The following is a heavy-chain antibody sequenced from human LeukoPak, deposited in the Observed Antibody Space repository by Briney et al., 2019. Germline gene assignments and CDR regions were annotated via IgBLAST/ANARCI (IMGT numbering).Heavy chain of an antibody. V-gene: IGHV5-51*01. D-gene: IGHD3-10*01. CDR3: ASSTYYYGSLRLPYYYYMDV. J-gene: IGHJ6*03. Sequence: GESLKISCKGSGYSFTSYWIGWVRQMPGKGLEWMGIIYPGDSDTRYSPSFQGQVTISADKSISTAYLQWSSLKASDTAMYYCASSTYYYGSLRLPYYYYMDVWGTGTTVTVSS. CDR2: IYPGDSDT. CDR1: GYSFTSYW.